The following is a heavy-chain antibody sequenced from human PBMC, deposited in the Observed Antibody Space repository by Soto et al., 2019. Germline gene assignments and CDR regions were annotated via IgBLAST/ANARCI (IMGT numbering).Heavy chain of an antibody. V-gene: IGHV1-2*02. Sequence: ASVKVSCKTSGDTITDSSMHWVRQAPGQGLEWMGWINLNSGDTNYAEKFRGRVTMTRDTSIITAYMELTRLKSDDTAVYYCARDLGGYDLYGPDTWGQGTLVTVSS. CDR1: GDTITDSS. D-gene: IGHD5-12*01. CDR3: ARDLGGYDLYGPDT. J-gene: IGHJ5*02. CDR2: INLNSGDT.